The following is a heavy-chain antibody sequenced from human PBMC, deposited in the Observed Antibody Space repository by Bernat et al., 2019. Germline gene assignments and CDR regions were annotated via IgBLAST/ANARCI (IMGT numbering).Heavy chain of an antibody. CDR1: GFTFSSYS. CDR2: ISSSSSYI. Sequence: EVQLVESGGGLVKPGGSLRLSCAASGFTFSSYSMNWVRQAPGKGLEWVSSISSSSSYIYYADSVKGRFTISRDNAKNSLYLQMNSLRAEDTAVYYCARADDILTGYYYFDYWGQGTLVIVSS. V-gene: IGHV3-21*01. D-gene: IGHD3-9*01. CDR3: ARADDILTGYYYFDY. J-gene: IGHJ4*02.